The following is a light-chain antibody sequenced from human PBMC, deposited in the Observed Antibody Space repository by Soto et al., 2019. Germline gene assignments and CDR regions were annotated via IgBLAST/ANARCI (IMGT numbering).Light chain of an antibody. Sequence: QSVLTQPASVSGSPGQSIPISCTGTSSDVGSYNLVSWYQQHPGKAPKLMIYEATKRPSGVSNRFSGSKSGNTASLTISGLQAEDEADYYCCSYAGSSTYVFGTGTKVTVL. J-gene: IGLJ1*01. V-gene: IGLV2-23*01. CDR3: CSYAGSSTYV. CDR1: SSDVGSYNL. CDR2: EAT.